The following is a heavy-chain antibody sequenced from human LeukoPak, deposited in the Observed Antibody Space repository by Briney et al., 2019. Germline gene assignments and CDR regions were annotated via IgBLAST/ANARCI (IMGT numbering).Heavy chain of an antibody. CDR2: INHSGST. D-gene: IGHD5-18*01. CDR1: GGSFSGYY. J-gene: IGHJ6*02. V-gene: IGHV4-34*01. CDR3: ARGPSYGRYYYYGMDV. Sequence: SETLSLTCAVYGGSFSGYYWSWIRQPPGKGLEWIGKINHSGSTNYNPSLKSRVTISVDTSKNQFSLKLSSVTAADTAVYYCARGPSYGRYYYYGMDVWGQGTTVTVSS.